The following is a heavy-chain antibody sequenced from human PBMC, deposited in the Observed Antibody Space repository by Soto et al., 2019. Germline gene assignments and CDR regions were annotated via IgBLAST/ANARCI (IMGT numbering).Heavy chain of an antibody. CDR3: ARGYCSSTSRYEFDD. J-gene: IGHJ4*02. CDR1: SGSISSYY. V-gene: IGHV4-59*01. CDR2: IYYSGNT. Sequence: PSETLSLTCTVSSGSISSYYWNWIRQPPGKGLEWIGSIYYSGNTNYSPSLKSRVTISVDTSKKQFSLNLTSVTAADTAMYYCARGYCSSTSRYEFDDWGPGALVPVAS. D-gene: IGHD2-2*01.